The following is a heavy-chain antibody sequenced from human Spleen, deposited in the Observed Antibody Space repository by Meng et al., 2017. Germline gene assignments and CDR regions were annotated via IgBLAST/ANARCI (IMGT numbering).Heavy chain of an antibody. CDR2: ISHSGITT. CDR3: ARARGHFDSSGYYYGYYYGLDV. D-gene: IGHD3-22*01. Sequence: GESLKISCAASGFGFSSYAMSWVRQAPGKGLEWVSTISHSGITTYYADSVKGRLTISRDNSKNTLYLQMTSLRTEDTAVHYCARARGHFDSSGYYYGYYYGLDVWGQGATVTVSS. CDR1: GFGFSSYA. V-gene: IGHV3-23*01. J-gene: IGHJ6*02.